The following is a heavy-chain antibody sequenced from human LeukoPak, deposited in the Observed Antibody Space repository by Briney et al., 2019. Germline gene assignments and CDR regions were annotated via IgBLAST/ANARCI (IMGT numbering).Heavy chain of an antibody. V-gene: IGHV3-23*01. J-gene: IGHJ4*02. Sequence: PGGSLRLSCAASGFTFSSYAMNWVRQAPGKGLEWVSGISGSGGTTYYADSVKGRFTISRDNSKNTLYLQMNSLKAEDTAVYYCVKEHNEWFGKSRLVYWGQGTLVTVSS. CDR1: GFTFSSYA. D-gene: IGHD3-10*01. CDR3: VKEHNEWFGKSRLVY. CDR2: ISGSGGTT.